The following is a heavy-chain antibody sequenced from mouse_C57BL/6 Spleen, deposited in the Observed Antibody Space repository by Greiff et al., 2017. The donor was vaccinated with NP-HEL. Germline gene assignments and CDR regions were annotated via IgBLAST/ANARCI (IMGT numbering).Heavy chain of an antibody. V-gene: IGHV5-17*01. CDR3: ARSDYYGSSYDY. J-gene: IGHJ2*01. D-gene: IGHD1-1*01. CDR2: ISRGSSTI. CDR1: GFTFSDYG. Sequence: EVKLMESGGGLVKPGGSLKLSCAASGFTFSDYGMHWVRRAPEKGLEWVAYISRGSSTIYYADTVKGRFTISRDNAKNTLFLQMTSLRSEDTAMYYCARSDYYGSSYDYWGQGTTLTVSS.